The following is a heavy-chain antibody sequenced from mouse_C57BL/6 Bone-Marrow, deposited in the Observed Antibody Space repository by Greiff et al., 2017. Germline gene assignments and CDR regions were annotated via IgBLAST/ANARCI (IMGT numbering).Heavy chain of an antibody. V-gene: IGHV1-53*01. J-gene: IGHJ3*01. CDR3: ARGEGYCSRAGFAY. D-gene: IGHD1-1*01. Sequence: QVQLQQPGPELVKPGASVKLSCKASGYTFTSYWMHWVKQRPGQGLEWIGNINPSNGGTNYNEKFKSKATLTVDKSSSTAYMQLSSLTSEYSAVYYCARGEGYCSRAGFAYWGQGTLVTVSA. CDR2: INPSNGGT. CDR1: GYTFTSYW.